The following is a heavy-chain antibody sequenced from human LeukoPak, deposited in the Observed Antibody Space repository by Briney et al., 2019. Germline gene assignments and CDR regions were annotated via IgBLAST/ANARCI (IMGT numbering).Heavy chain of an antibody. J-gene: IGHJ4*02. CDR1: GFTFSSYS. D-gene: IGHD2-15*01. CDR2: ISSSSSYI. V-gene: IGHV3-21*01. CDR3: ARDYCSGGSCFDY. Sequence: GGSLRLYCAASGFTFSSYSMNWVRQAPGKGLEWVSSISSSSSYIYYADSVKGRFTISRDNAKNSLYLQMNSLRAEDTAVYYCARDYCSGGSCFDYWGQGTLVTVSS.